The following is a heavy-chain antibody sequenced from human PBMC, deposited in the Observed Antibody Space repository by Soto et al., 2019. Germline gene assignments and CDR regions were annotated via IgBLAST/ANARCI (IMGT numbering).Heavy chain of an antibody. CDR2: ISGSGGST. Sequence: GGSLRLSCAASGFTFSSYAMSWVRQAPGKGLEWVSAISGSGGSTYYADPVKGRFTISRDNSKNTLYLQMNSLRAEDTAVYYCAKDRDFWSGLDAFDIWGQGTMVTVSS. D-gene: IGHD3-3*01. CDR3: AKDRDFWSGLDAFDI. V-gene: IGHV3-23*01. CDR1: GFTFSSYA. J-gene: IGHJ3*02.